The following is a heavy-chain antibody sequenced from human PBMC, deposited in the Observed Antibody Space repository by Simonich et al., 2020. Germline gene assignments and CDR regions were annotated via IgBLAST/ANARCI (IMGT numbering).Heavy chain of an antibody. CDR3: ATYYFDY. Sequence: EVQLLESGGGLVQPGGSLRLSCAASGFTFSSYALFWVCQAPVRGVGWVTAISGSGGSTYYANSVKSRFTISRDNSKNTLYLQMNSLRAEDTAVYYCATYYFDYWRQGTLVTVSS. J-gene: IGHJ4*02. V-gene: IGHV3-23*01. CDR2: ISGSGGST. CDR1: GFTFSSYA.